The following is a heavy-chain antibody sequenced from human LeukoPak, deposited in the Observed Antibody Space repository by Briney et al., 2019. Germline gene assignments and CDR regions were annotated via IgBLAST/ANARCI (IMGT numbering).Heavy chain of an antibody. CDR3: ARESNGRLHYYGIDV. CDR1: GLSVSHNY. Sequence: GGSLRLSCAASGLSVSHNYMTWVRQAPGKGLQWVSMIRSDTGTDYADSVKGRFTISRDSSNNTLFLQMNSLRAEDTAVYYCARESNGRLHYYGIDVWGLGTTVTVSS. CDR2: IRSDTGT. V-gene: IGHV3-66*01. J-gene: IGHJ6*02. D-gene: IGHD1-26*01.